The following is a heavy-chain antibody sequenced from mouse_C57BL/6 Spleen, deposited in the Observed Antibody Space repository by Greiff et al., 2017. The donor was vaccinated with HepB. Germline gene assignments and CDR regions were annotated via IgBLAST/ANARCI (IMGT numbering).Heavy chain of an antibody. CDR2: IDPSDSYT. V-gene: IGHV1-50*01. CDR1: GYTFTSYW. CDR3: AREGLLHY. J-gene: IGHJ2*01. Sequence: QVQLKQPGPELVKPGASVKLSCKASGYTFTSYWMQWVKQRPGQGLEWIGEIDPSDSYTNYNQKFKGKATLTVDTSSSTAYMQLSSLTSEDSAVYYCAREGLLHYWGQGTTLTVSS. D-gene: IGHD2-3*01.